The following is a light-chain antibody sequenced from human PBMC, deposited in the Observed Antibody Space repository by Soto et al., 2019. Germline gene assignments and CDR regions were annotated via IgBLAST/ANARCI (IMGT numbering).Light chain of an antibody. CDR2: FAS. J-gene: IGKJ2*01. V-gene: IGKV1-39*01. Sequence: DSQIASSRDCLSATLGYGHTITCRSSHNNNNYLTWYQQKPGQAPRLLIFFASNLDSGVPARFSGSGSGTDFTLTISSLQPEDFAAYYCQQSYSTPYTFGQGTKVDIK. CDR1: HNNNNY. CDR3: QQSYSTPYT.